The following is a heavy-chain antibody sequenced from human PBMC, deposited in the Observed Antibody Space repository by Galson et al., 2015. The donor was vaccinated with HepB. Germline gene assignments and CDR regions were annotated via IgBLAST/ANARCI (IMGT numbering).Heavy chain of an antibody. V-gene: IGHV1-69*04. D-gene: IGHD2-15*01. Sequence: SVKVSCKASGGTFSSYAISWVRQAPGQGLEWMGRIIPILGIANYAQKFQGRVTITADKSTSTAYMELSSLRSEDTAVYYCALGFDCSGGSCYGTVYYGMDVWGQGTTVTVSS. CDR2: IIPILGIA. J-gene: IGHJ6*02. CDR3: ALGFDCSGGSCYGTVYYGMDV. CDR1: GGTFSSYA.